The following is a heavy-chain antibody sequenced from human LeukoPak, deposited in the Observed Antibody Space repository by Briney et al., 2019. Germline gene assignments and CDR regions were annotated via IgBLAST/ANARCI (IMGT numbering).Heavy chain of an antibody. CDR3: ARVDPGEGLVTFDY. D-gene: IGHD3/OR15-3a*01. CDR1: GGSISSGDYY. Sequence: SQTLSLTCTVSGGSISSGDYYWSWIRQPPGKGLEWIGYIYYSGSTYYNPSLKSRVTISVDTSKNQFSLKLSSVTAADTAVYYYARVDPGEGLVTFDYWGQGTLVTVSS. J-gene: IGHJ4*02. V-gene: IGHV4-30-4*01. CDR2: IYYSGST.